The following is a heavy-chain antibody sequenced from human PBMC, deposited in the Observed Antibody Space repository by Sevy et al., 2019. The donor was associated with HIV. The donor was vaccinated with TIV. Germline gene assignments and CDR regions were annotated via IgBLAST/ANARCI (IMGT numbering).Heavy chain of an antibody. CDR1: GFIFNNYA. V-gene: IGHV3-30*04. CDR2: ISHDGRNK. J-gene: IGHJ4*02. D-gene: IGHD6-13*01. Sequence: GGSLRLSCAVSGFIFNNYAMHWVRQAPGNGLEWAAGISHDGRNKYYGDSVKGRFTSSRDNSKNTVYLQMNSLRAEDTAVYYCARALSTWYYFDYWGQGTMVTVSS. CDR3: ARALSTWYYFDY.